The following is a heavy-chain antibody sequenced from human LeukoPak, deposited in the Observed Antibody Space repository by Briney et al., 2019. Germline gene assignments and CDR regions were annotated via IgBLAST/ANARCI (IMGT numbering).Heavy chain of an antibody. Sequence: ASVKVSCKASGYTFTGYYMHWVRQAPGQGLEWMGWINPNSGGTNYAQKFQSRVTMTRDTSISTAYMELSRLRSDDTAVYYCARDLYYYDSSAGGYWGQGTLVTVSS. D-gene: IGHD3-22*01. CDR3: ARDLYYYDSSAGGY. CDR2: INPNSGGT. V-gene: IGHV1-2*02. CDR1: GYTFTGYY. J-gene: IGHJ4*02.